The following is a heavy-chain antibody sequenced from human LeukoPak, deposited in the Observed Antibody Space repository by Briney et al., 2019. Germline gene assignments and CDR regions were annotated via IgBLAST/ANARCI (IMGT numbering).Heavy chain of an antibody. CDR2: INPSGGST. V-gene: IGHV1-46*01. D-gene: IGHD3-22*01. CDR1: GYTFSSYY. Sequence: ASVKVSCKASGYTFSSYYMHWVRQAPGQGLEWMGIINPSGGSTSYAQKFQGRVTLTRDTSASTVYMELSSLRSEDTAVYYCARADSGGDSSGYKWFDPWGQGTLVTVSS. CDR3: ARADSGGDSSGYKWFDP. J-gene: IGHJ5*02.